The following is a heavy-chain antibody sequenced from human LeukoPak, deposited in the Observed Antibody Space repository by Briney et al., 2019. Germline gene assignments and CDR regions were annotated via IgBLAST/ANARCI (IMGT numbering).Heavy chain of an antibody. CDR2: ISPIFGTA. Sequence: ASVKVSFKCSGGSFSSYTFDWVRQAPGQGVEWMGGISPIFGTANYAQRFQGRVTITADESTTTAYMELRSLRSEDTAVYYCARALTYYYDSSGVGGQDFDFWGQGTLVTVSS. CDR3: ARALTYYYDSSGVGGQDFDF. D-gene: IGHD3-22*01. CDR1: GGSFSSYT. J-gene: IGHJ4*02. V-gene: IGHV1-69*01.